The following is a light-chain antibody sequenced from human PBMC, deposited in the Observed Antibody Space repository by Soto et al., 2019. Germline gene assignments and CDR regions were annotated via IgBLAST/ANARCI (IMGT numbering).Light chain of an antibody. J-gene: IGKJ4*01. CDR1: QSVSSSY. V-gene: IGKV3-20*01. CDR2: GAS. CDR3: QQYNKWPSLT. Sequence: EIVLTQSPGTLSLSPGERATLSCRASQSVSSSYLAWYQQKPGQAPRLLIYGASSRATGIPDRFSGSGSGTDFTLTISRLEPEDSAIYYCQQYNKWPSLTFGGGTKVEIK.